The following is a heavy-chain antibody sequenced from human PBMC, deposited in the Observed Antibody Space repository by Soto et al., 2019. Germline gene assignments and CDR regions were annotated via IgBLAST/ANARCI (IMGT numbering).Heavy chain of an antibody. V-gene: IGHV4-30-4*01. D-gene: IGHD3-10*01. Sequence: NPAETLSLTCTVSAGSISSGDYYWSWICQPPGKGLEWIGYIYYSGSTYYNPSLESRVTISVDTSKNQFSLKMRSVSAADTAVYYCAGSYGYYYHSWGQGTLVTVSS. CDR2: IYYSGST. J-gene: IGHJ4*02. CDR1: AGSISSGDYY. CDR3: AGSYGYYYHS.